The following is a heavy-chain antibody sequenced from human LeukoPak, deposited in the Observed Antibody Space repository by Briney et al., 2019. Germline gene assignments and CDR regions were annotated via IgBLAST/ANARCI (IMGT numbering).Heavy chain of an antibody. CDR3: ARDSEHYDSGAYYDAFDI. CDR1: GFAFSGYE. J-gene: IGHJ3*02. V-gene: IGHV3-7*01. Sequence: GGGLRLSCAASGFAFSGYEMNWVRQAPGKGLEWVANIKEDGSVKYYVDSVKGRFTISRHNAKNSLYLQMASLRAEDTAVYYCARDSEHYDSGAYYDAFDIWGQGTLVTVSS. CDR2: IKEDGSVK. D-gene: IGHD3-22*01.